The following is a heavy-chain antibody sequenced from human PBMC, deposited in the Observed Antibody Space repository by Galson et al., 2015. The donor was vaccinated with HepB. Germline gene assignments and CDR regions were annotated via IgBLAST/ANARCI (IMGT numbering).Heavy chain of an antibody. CDR2: ISYDGSNK. CDR3: ARDQAIVVVTAILY. J-gene: IGHJ4*02. V-gene: IGHV3-30*04. Sequence: SLRLSCAASGFTFSSYAMHWVRQAPGKGLEWVAVISYDGSNKYYADSVKGRFTISRDNSKNTLYLQMNSLRAGDTAVYYCARDQAIVVVTAILYWGQGTLVTVSS. CDR1: GFTFSSYA. D-gene: IGHD2-21*02.